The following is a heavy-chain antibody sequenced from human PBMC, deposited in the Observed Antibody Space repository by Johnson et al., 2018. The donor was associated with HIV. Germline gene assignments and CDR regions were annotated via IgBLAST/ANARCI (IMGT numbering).Heavy chain of an antibody. CDR1: GFTVSSNY. CDR2: VSYDGTNE. CDR3: AGGVAVAFDI. J-gene: IGHJ3*02. V-gene: IGHV3-30*03. D-gene: IGHD6-19*01. Sequence: VQLVESGGGLVKPGGSLRLSCAASGFTVSSNYMSWVRQAPGKGLEWVAFVSYDGTNEFYADSVKGRFTVSRDSSKNTLFLQMNSLRAEDTAVYYCAGGVAVAFDIWGQGTMVTVSS.